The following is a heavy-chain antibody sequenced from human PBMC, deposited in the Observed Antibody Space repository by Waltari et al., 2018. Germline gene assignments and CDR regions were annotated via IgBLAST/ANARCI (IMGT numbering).Heavy chain of an antibody. V-gene: IGHV4-34*01. Sequence: QVQLQQWGAGLLKPSEPLSLTCAVYGGSFSGSYCSWIRQPPGKGLEWIGEINHSGSTNYNPSLKSRVTISVDTSKNQFSLKLSSVTAADTAVYYCARPHGGSYSRGAFDIWGQGTMVTVSS. CDR3: ARPHGGSYSRGAFDI. D-gene: IGHD1-26*01. CDR2: INHSGST. J-gene: IGHJ3*02. CDR1: GGSFSGSY.